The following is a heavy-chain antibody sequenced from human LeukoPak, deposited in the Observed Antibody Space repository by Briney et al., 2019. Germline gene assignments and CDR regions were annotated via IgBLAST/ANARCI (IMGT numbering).Heavy chain of an antibody. CDR3: ARGEGNSYLDY. J-gene: IGHJ4*02. D-gene: IGHD2/OR15-2a*01. CDR2: IYYSGST. Sequence: SETLSLTCSVSGGSISSRNYYWGWIRQPPGKGLEWIGNIYYSGSTYYNPSLKSRVTISVDTSKKQFSLKLSSVTAEDTAVYYCARGEGNSYLDYWGQGALVTVSS. V-gene: IGHV4-39*07. CDR1: GGSISSRNYY.